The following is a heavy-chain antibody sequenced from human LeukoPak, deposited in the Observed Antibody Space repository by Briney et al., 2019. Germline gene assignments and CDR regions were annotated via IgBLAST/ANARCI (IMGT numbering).Heavy chain of an antibody. CDR1: GFTVSSNY. Sequence: GGSLRLSCAASGFTVSSNYMSWVRQAPGKGLEWVSFIYSGGSTYYADSVKGRFTISRDNSKNTLYLQMNSLRAEDTAVYYCASEAKNYYGSGSYYTDYWGQGTLVTVSS. CDR3: ASEAKNYYGSGSYYTDY. J-gene: IGHJ4*02. V-gene: IGHV3-66*01. D-gene: IGHD3-10*01. CDR2: IYSGGST.